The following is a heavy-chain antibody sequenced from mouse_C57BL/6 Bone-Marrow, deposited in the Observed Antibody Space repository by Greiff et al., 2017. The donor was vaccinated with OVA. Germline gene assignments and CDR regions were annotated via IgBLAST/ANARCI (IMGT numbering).Heavy chain of an antibody. CDR1: GYTFTGYW. J-gene: IGHJ3*01. V-gene: IGHV1-9*01. CDR3: AGCGLETGRFAY. CDR2: IIPGSGST. D-gene: IGHD3-3*01. Sequence: VQLQQSGAELMKPGASVKLSCKATGYTFTGYWIEWVKQRPGHGLEWIGEIIPGSGSTNYNEKFKGKATFTADTSSNTAYMQLSSLTTEDSAVYDSAGCGLETGRFAYWGQGTRVTVSA.